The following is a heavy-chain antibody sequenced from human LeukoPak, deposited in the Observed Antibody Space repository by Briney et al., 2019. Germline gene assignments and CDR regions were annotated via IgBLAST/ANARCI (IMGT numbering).Heavy chain of an antibody. J-gene: IGHJ4*02. D-gene: IGHD4-23*01. CDR2: IYSGGST. Sequence: GGSLKLSCAASGFTVSSNYMSWVRQAPGKGLEWVSVIYSGGSTYYADSVKGRFTISRDNSKNTLFLQMNSLRAEDTAVYYCARPFGGGKGFFDYWGQGTLVTVSS. CDR3: ARPFGGGKGFFDY. V-gene: IGHV3-53*01. CDR1: GFTVSSNY.